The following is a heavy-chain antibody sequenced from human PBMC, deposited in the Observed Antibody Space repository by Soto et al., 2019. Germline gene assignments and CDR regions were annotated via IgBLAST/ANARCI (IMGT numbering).Heavy chain of an antibody. J-gene: IGHJ4*02. V-gene: IGHV4-30-4*01. CDR1: GRSISSVNYY. CDR2: IYYSGST. Sequence: SETLSLTCTVSGRSISSVNYYWSWIRQPPGKGLEWIGYIYYSGSTYYNPSLRSRVTISVDTSKNQFSLKLSSVTAADTAVYYCARYGSGECNRGSCSSPFDSWGQGTLVTVSS. CDR3: ARYGSGECNRGSCSSPFDS. D-gene: IGHD2-15*01.